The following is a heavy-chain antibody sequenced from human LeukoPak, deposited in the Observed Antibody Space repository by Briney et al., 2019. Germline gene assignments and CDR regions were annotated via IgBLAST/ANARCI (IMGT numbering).Heavy chain of an antibody. V-gene: IGHV4-61*01. Sequence: SETLSLTCTVSGGSVSSGSYYWSWIRQPPGKGLEWIGYIYYSGSTNYNPSLKSRVTISVDTSKNQFSLKLSSVTAADTAVYYWARVRYERNDFWRGYGEVAVLLYFDYWGQEPWSPSPQ. J-gene: IGHJ4*01. CDR2: IYYSGST. CDR3: ARVRYERNDFWRGYGEVAVLLYFDY. CDR1: GGSVSSGSYY. D-gene: IGHD3-3*01.